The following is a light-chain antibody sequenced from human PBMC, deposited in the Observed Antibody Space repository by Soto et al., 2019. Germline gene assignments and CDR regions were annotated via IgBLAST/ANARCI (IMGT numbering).Light chain of an antibody. J-gene: IGLJ1*01. Sequence: QSVLTQPASVSGSPGQSITISCTGASSDVGSYNLVSWYQHHPGRAPKLMIYEGTKRPSGVSNRFSGSKSGNTASLTISGLQAEDEADYYCCSYASSSPYVFGTGTKATVL. V-gene: IGLV2-23*01. CDR3: CSYASSSPYV. CDR1: SSDVGSYNL. CDR2: EGT.